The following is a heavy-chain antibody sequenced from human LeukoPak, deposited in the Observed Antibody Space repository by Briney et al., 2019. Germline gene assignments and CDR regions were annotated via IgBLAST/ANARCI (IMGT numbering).Heavy chain of an antibody. V-gene: IGHV3-30*18. Sequence: GGALRLSCAASGFTFSSYGMHWVRQAPGKGLEWVAVVSYDGTNKYYTDSVKGRFTISRDNSKNTLYLQINSLRAEDAAVYYCAKCSLSGYLFAAFDIWGQGTMVSVP. D-gene: IGHD3-3*01. J-gene: IGHJ3*02. CDR3: AKCSLSGYLFAAFDI. CDR1: GFTFSSYG. CDR2: VSYDGTNK.